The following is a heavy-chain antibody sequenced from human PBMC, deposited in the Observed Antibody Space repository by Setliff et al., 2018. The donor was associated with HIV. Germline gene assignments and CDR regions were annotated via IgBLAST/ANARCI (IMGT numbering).Heavy chain of an antibody. Sequence: SETLSLTCTVSGGSISNYYWSWIRQPPGQGLEWIGYIFNSVTTNYNPSLKSRVTISVDTSKNQFSLKLSSVTAADTAVYFCARKVGGDFDYWGQGTLVTVSS. CDR3: ARKVGGDFDY. V-gene: IGHV4-59*12. D-gene: IGHD2-2*01. CDR1: GGSISNYY. J-gene: IGHJ4*02. CDR2: IFNSVTT.